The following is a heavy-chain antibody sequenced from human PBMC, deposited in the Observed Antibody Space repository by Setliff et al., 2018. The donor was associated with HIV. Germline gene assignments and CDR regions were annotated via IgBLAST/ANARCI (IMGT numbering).Heavy chain of an antibody. CDR1: GLTFSTYG. J-gene: IGHJ6*03. V-gene: IGHV3-33*01. CDR2: IWYDGSDK. Sequence: PGGSLRLSCAASGLTFSTYGMHWVRQAPGKGLEWVALIWYDGSDKYYADSVKGRFTIYRDNSKNTLYLQMNSLRAEDTAVYYCARDRVESLWFGDLNYMDVWGKGTTVTVSS. D-gene: IGHD3-10*01. CDR3: ARDRVESLWFGDLNYMDV.